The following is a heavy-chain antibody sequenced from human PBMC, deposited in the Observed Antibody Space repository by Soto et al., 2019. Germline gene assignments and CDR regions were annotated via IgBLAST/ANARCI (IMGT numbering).Heavy chain of an antibody. CDR3: VKDAISMVRGTNNWFDP. CDR2: ISGNAVAT. CDR1: GFTFDNHA. Sequence: EVNLLESGGDLVQPGGSLTLSCGASGFTFDNHAMSWVRQAPGKGLEWVSAISGNAVATYYADSVKGRFTISRDNSNNMVYLQMNRLRAEDTGIYYCVKDAISMVRGTNNWFDPWGQGTRVTVSS. J-gene: IGHJ5*02. D-gene: IGHD3-10*01. V-gene: IGHV3-23*01.